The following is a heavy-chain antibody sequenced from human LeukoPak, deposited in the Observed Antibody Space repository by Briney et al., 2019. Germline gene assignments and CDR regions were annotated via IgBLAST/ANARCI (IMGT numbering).Heavy chain of an antibody. D-gene: IGHD2-15*01. V-gene: IGHV3-11*01. Sequence: GGSLRLSCAASGFTFSDYYMSWIRQAPGKGLESVSYISSSGSTIYYADSVKGRFTISRDNAKNSLYLQMNSLRAEDTAVYYCARDLGRYCSGGSCYSDPWFDPWGQGTLVTVSS. CDR3: ARDLGRYCSGGSCYSDPWFDP. CDR1: GFTFSDYY. CDR2: ISSSGSTI. J-gene: IGHJ5*02.